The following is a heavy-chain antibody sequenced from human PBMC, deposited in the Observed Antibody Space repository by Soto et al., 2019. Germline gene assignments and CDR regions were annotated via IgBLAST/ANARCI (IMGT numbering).Heavy chain of an antibody. J-gene: IGHJ6*04. Sequence: GDSLKISCKTSGYTFSRYWIAWVRQTPGRGLEWMGIIYPADSDTRYSPSFQGQVTISADKSTSTAYLQWNSLKASDTATYYCARLGYCSGGSCYPEVGRDVWGKGTTVTVAS. D-gene: IGHD2-15*01. CDR2: IYPADSDT. CDR1: GYTFSRYW. CDR3: ARLGYCSGGSCYPEVGRDV. V-gene: IGHV5-51*01.